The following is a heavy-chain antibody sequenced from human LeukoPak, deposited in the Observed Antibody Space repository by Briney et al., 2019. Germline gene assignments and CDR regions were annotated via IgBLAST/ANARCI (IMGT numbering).Heavy chain of an antibody. CDR3: AKGTAYYYDSSGPTIGFDY. Sequence: PGGSLRLSCAASGFTFSSYAMSWVRQAPGKGLEWVSAISGSGGSTYYAGSVKGRFTISRDNSKNTLYLQMNSLRAEDTAVYYCAKGTAYYYDSSGPTIGFDYWGQGTLVAVSS. CDR1: GFTFSSYA. CDR2: ISGSGGST. V-gene: IGHV3-23*01. D-gene: IGHD3-22*01. J-gene: IGHJ4*02.